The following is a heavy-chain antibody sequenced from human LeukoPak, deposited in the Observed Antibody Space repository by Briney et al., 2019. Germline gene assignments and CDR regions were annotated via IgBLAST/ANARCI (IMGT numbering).Heavy chain of an antibody. CDR3: ARDGYRRYYYDSSGREDAFDI. CDR2: ISTYNGHT. CDR1: GYTFTNYG. Sequence: ASVKVSCKSSGYTFTNYGISWVRQAAGQGLEWMGWISTYNGHTNYAQKFQGRVSMTIDTSTSTAYMELRSLRSDDTAVYYCARDGYRRYYYDSSGREDAFDIWGQGTMVTVSS. J-gene: IGHJ3*02. V-gene: IGHV1-18*01. D-gene: IGHD3-22*01.